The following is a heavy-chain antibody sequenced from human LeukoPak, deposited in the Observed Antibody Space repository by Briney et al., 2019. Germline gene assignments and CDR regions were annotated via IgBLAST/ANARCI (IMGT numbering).Heavy chain of an antibody. Sequence: GGSLRLSCAASGFTFSMYRMSWVRQAPGKGLEWVANIKQDGSEKHYVDSVKGRFTIPRDNAKNSLYLQMSSLRAEDTAVYYCTRVEETATTAAIIRKYSYYYYYMDVWGKGNTVTVSS. V-gene: IGHV3-7*01. CDR1: GFTFSMYR. D-gene: IGHD4-11*01. J-gene: IGHJ6*03. CDR3: TRVEETATTAAIIRKYSYYYYYMDV. CDR2: IKQDGSEK.